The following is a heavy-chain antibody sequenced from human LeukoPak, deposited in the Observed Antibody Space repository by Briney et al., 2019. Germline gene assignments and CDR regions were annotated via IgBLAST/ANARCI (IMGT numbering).Heavy chain of an antibody. J-gene: IGHJ6*02. CDR1: GGSISSYY. CDR3: ARDHGSGSYSNYYYYYGMDV. D-gene: IGHD3-10*01. Sequence: SETLSLTCTVSGGSISSYYWSWIRQPAGKGLEWIGRIYTSGSTNYNPSLKSRVTMSVDTSKNQFSLKLSSVTAADTAVYYRARDHGSGSYSNYYYYYGMDVWGQGTTVTVSS. V-gene: IGHV4-4*07. CDR2: IYTSGST.